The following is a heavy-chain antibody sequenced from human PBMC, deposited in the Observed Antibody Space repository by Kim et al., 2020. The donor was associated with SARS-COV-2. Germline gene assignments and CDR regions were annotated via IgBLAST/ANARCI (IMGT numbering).Heavy chain of an antibody. CDR1: GFTFRTSL. D-gene: IGHD6-13*01. J-gene: IGHJ4*02. Sequence: GGSLRLSCAASGFTFRTSLMNWVRQAPGKGLEWVSGIGDSGDNTYYADSVKGRFTISRDNSKNTLYLQMNSLRDDDTAMYYCVKGWSAGYWGQGTLVIVSS. CDR2: IGDSGDNT. V-gene: IGHV3-23*01. CDR3: VKGWSAGY.